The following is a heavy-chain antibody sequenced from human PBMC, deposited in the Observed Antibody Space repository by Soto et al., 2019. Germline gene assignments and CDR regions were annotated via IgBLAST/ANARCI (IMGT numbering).Heavy chain of an antibody. J-gene: IGHJ4*02. D-gene: IGHD1-1*01. CDR1: GGSISSGDYY. Sequence: QVQLQESGPGLVKPSQTLSLTCTVSGGSISSGDYYWSWIRQHPGKGLEWIGYIYYSGSTYYNPSLRRRVTMSVDTSKNNCSLKLSSVTAAATAVYYCARWPQLKPRFDYWGQGTLVTVSS. CDR3: ARWPQLKPRFDY. CDR2: IYYSGST. V-gene: IGHV4-31*03.